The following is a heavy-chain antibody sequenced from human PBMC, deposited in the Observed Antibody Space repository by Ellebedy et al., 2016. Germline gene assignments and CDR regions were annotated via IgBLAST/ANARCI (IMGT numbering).Heavy chain of an antibody. CDR1: GGTFSSYA. CDR3: AKMGFCPNGVCREFDY. D-gene: IGHD2-8*01. CDR2: IIPILGIA. Sequence: ASVKVSCKASGGTFSSYAINWVRQAPGQGLEWMGRIIPILGIANYAQKFQGRVTITADKSTSTAYMELSSLRSEDTAVYYCAKMGFCPNGVCREFDYWGQGTLVTVSS. J-gene: IGHJ4*02. V-gene: IGHV1-69*04.